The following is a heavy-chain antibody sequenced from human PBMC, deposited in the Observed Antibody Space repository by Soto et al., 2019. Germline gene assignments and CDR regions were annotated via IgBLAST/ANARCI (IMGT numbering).Heavy chain of an antibody. Sequence: EVQLVESGGGLVKPGGSLRLSCAASGFTFSSYSMNWVRQAPGTGLEWVSSISSSSSYIYYADSVKGRFTISRDNAKNSLYLQMNSLRAEDTAVYYCARLSVPALWFGDLSTGGALDIGGQGTMVTVSS. CDR2: ISSSSSYI. J-gene: IGHJ3*02. V-gene: IGHV3-21*01. CDR3: ARLSVPALWFGDLSTGGALDI. CDR1: GFTFSSYS. D-gene: IGHD3-10*01.